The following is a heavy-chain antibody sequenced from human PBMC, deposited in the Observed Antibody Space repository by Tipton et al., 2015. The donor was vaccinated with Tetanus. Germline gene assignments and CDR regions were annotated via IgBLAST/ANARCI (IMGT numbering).Heavy chain of an antibody. CDR1: GYIFNNYW. V-gene: IGHV5-51*01. Sequence: QLVQSGGEVKKPGESLKISCKGSGYIFNNYWIGWVRQKPGKGLEWMGIIYPGDSDTRYSPSFQGQVTISVDKSINTAYLQWSSLKASDTSMFYCARAHCTDGVCNFDFWGQGSLVTVAS. D-gene: IGHD2-8*01. CDR3: ARAHCTDGVCNFDF. J-gene: IGHJ4*02. CDR2: IYPGDSDT.